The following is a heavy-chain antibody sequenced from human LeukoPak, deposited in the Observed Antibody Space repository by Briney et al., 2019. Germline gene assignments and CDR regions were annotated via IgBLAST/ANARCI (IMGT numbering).Heavy chain of an antibody. CDR2: VSYSGAT. V-gene: IGHV4-59*11. D-gene: IGHD4-17*01. Sequence: SETLSLTCTVSGGSISSPYWTWIRQPPGKGLEWIGYVSYSGATNYNPSLKSRLTISVDTSKNQFSLKLTSVTAADTAIYYCARDLTTVTKGFDIWGRGTMVTVSS. CDR1: GGSISSPY. CDR3: ARDLTTVTKGFDI. J-gene: IGHJ3*02.